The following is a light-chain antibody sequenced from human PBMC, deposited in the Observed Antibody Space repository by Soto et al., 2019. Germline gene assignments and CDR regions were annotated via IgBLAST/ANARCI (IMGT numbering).Light chain of an antibody. CDR2: KAS. Sequence: DIQMTQSPSTLSASVGDRVAISCRASQSISIWLAWYQQKPGKAPKLLIYKASSLESGVPSRFSGSGSGTEVTLTISSRQPDDFATYYCQQYNDYSWTFGQGTKVEIK. J-gene: IGKJ1*01. CDR3: QQYNDYSWT. CDR1: QSISIW. V-gene: IGKV1-5*03.